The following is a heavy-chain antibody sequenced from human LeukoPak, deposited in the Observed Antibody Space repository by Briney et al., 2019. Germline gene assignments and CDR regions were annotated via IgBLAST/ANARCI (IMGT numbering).Heavy chain of an antibody. J-gene: IGHJ4*02. Sequence: PGTSLRLSCAASGFTFSAFGMHWVRQAPGKGLEWVAVISYDGSNQYYADSVKGRVTISRDNSKNTVYLQMNSLRAEDTAVYYCARDRAVAGLFDNWGQGTLVTVSS. CDR1: GFTFSAFG. V-gene: IGHV3-30*03. CDR3: ARDRAVAGLFDN. D-gene: IGHD6-19*01. CDR2: ISYDGSNQ.